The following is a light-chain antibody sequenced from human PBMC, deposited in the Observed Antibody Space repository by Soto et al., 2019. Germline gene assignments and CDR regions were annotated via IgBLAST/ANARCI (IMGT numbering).Light chain of an antibody. Sequence: IVLTQSPGTLSFSPGERATVSCRASQSVSSSYLAWYQQKPGQAPRLLIYGASTRATAIPARFSGSGSGTEFTLTISSLQPDDFATYYCQQYNSYSTFGQGTKVDIK. J-gene: IGKJ1*01. CDR1: QSVSSSY. CDR2: GAS. V-gene: IGKV3-20*01. CDR3: QQYNSYST.